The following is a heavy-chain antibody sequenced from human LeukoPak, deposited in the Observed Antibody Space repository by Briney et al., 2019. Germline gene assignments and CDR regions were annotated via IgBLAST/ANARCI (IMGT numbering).Heavy chain of an antibody. V-gene: IGHV4-34*01. J-gene: IGHJ6*03. D-gene: IGHD2-15*01. CDR3: ARRRVAGSYMDV. CDR1: GGSFSGYY. Sequence: SETLSLTCAVYGGSFSGYYRSWIRQPPGKGLEWIGEINHSGSTNYNPSLKSRVTISVDTSKNQFSLKLSSVTAADTAVYYCARRRVAGSYMDVWGKGTTVTVSS. CDR2: INHSGST.